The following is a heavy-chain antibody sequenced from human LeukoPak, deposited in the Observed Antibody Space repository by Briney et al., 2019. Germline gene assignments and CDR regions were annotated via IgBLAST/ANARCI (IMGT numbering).Heavy chain of an antibody. V-gene: IGHV4-59*01. CDR3: ARARVLLLRAFDI. Sequence: SETLSLTCTVSGGTISSYYWSWIRQPPGKGLEWIGYIYYSGSTNYNPSLKSRFTISVDTSKNQFSLKLSSVTAADTAVYYCARARVLLLRAFDIWGQGTMVTVSS. J-gene: IGHJ3*02. CDR2: IYYSGST. CDR1: GGTISSYY. D-gene: IGHD3-10*01.